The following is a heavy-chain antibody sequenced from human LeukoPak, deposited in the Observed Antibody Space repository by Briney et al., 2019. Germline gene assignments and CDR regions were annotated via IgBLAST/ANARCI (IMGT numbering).Heavy chain of an antibody. CDR2: INPSGGST. CDR3: ARDLSIAPADYYFDY. D-gene: IGHD6-13*01. Sequence: ASVKVSCKASGYIFTSYYIHWVRQAPGQGLEWMGIINPSGGSTTYAQKFQGRVTMTRDTSTSTVYMDLSSLRSEDTALYYCARDLSIAPADYYFDYWGQGTLVTVSS. J-gene: IGHJ4*02. CDR1: GYIFTSYY. V-gene: IGHV1-46*01.